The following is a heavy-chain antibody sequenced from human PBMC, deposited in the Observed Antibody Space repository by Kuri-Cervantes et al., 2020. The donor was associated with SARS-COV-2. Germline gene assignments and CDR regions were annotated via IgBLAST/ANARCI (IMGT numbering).Heavy chain of an antibody. CDR1: GFTFNTYG. V-gene: IGHV3-30*03. CDR3: ARDLAAAGMDI. Sequence: GGSLRLSCAASGFTFNTYGMHWVRQAAGKGLEWVAVVSDDGTKKFYRDSVKGRFTISRDNANNSLYLQINSLRAEDTGVYYCARDLAAAGMDIWGQGTTVTVSS. CDR2: VSDDGTKK. D-gene: IGHD6-13*01. J-gene: IGHJ6*02.